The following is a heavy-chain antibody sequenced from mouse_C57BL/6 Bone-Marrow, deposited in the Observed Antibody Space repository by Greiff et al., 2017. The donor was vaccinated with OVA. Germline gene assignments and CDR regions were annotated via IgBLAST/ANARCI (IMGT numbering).Heavy chain of an antibody. CDR2: IDPENGDT. CDR1: GFNIKDDY. V-gene: IGHV14-4*01. CDR3: TSYGNFDY. D-gene: IGHD2-1*01. J-gene: IGHJ2*01. Sequence: EVQLQQSGAELVRPGASVKLSCTASGFNIKDDYMHWVKQRPEQGLEWIGWIDPENGDTEYASKFQGKATITADTSSHTAYLQLSSLTSDDSSVYYCTSYGNFDYWGQGTTLTVSS.